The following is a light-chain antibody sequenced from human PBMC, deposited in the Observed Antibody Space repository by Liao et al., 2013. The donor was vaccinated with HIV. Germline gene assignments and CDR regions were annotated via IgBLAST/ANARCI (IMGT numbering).Light chain of an antibody. Sequence: SSELTQPPSVSVSPGQTARITCSGDALPNQYAYWYQQKPGQAPVVVIHKDSERPSGIPERFSGSSSGTTVTLTISGVQAEDEADYYCQSADSSGTYVFGTGTKVTVL. V-gene: IGLV3-25*03. CDR3: QSADSSGTYV. J-gene: IGLJ1*01. CDR1: ALPNQY. CDR2: KDS.